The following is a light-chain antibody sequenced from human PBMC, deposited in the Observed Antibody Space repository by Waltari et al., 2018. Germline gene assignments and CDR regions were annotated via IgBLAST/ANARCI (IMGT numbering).Light chain of an antibody. CDR2: EVT. CDR3: SSYTTSSTYV. V-gene: IGLV2-14*01. CDR1: SSYVGGYNF. Sequence: QSALTQPASVSGSPGQSITISCTGTSSYVGGYNFVSWYQQHPGKVPKLIIYEVTNRPSGVSNRFSGSKSGNTASLTISGLQAEDEADYYCSSYTTSSTYVFGTGTKVTVL. J-gene: IGLJ1*01.